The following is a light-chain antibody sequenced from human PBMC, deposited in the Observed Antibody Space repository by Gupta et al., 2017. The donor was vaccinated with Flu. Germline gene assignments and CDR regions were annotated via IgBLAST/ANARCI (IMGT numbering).Light chain of an antibody. Sequence: SSNIVSNSVNWYQQVPGTAPKLLIYSSDQRPSGVPDRFSGSKSGTSASLAISGLQSEDEADYYCAAWDDSLNGHYVFGSGTKVTAL. CDR3: AAWDDSLNGHYV. J-gene: IGLJ1*01. CDR1: SSNIVSNS. V-gene: IGLV1-44*01. CDR2: SSD.